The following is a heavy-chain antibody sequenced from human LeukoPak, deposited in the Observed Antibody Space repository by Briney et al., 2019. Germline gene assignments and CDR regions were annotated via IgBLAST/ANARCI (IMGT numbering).Heavy chain of an antibody. CDR3: ARDLTSDDFDL. CDR2: INPTSGAT. V-gene: IGHV1-2*02. CDR1: GYTFTGHY. J-gene: IGHJ3*01. Sequence: ASVKVSCKASGYTFTGHYMHWVRQAPGQGLEWVGWINPTSGATHYAQNFQGRVTMTRDTSISTAYMEVSRLRSDDTAVYYCARDLTSDDFDLWGQGTMVTVSS.